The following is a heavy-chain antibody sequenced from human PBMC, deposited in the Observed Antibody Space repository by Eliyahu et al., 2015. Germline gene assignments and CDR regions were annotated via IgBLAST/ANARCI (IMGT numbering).Heavy chain of an antibody. CDR2: ISSTFIYI. Sequence: EVQLVESGGGLVEPGGSLRLSCAASGFTFSRYSMNWVPPGPGKGLGXRSSISSTFIYIXXADSVKGRFTISRDNAKNSVYLQLNNLGPDDSAVYYCARDPRDAFWGGHWFAIDVWGQGTPVTVSS. CDR3: ARDPRDAFWGGHWFAIDV. D-gene: IGHD3-3*01. CDR1: GFTFSRYS. V-gene: IGHV3-21*01. J-gene: IGHJ6*02.